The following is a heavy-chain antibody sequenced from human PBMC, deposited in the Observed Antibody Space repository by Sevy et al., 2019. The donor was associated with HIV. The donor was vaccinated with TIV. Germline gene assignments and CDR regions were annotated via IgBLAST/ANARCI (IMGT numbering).Heavy chain of an antibody. Sequence: GGYLRLSCAASGFTFSSYGMHWVRQAPGKGLEWVAVISYDGSNKYYADSVKGRFTISRDNSKNTLYLQMNRLRAEDTAVYYCAKTMVRGTYYYYGMDVWGQGTTVTVSS. CDR2: ISYDGSNK. J-gene: IGHJ6*02. D-gene: IGHD3-10*01. CDR3: AKTMVRGTYYYYGMDV. CDR1: GFTFSSYG. V-gene: IGHV3-30*18.